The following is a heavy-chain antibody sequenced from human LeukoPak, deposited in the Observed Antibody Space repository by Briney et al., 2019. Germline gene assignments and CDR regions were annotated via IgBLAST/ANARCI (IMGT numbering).Heavy chain of an antibody. CDR2: ISSSGSTI. J-gene: IGHJ6*02. CDR3: ARDSVWYDSSNGMDV. D-gene: IGHD3-22*01. V-gene: IGHV3-48*03. CDR1: GFTFSSYE. Sequence: GGSLRLSCAASGFTFSSYEMNWVRQAPGRGREWVSYISSSGSTIYYADSVKGRFTISRDNAKNSLYLQMNSLRAEDTAVYYCARDSVWYDSSNGMDVWGQGTTVTVSS.